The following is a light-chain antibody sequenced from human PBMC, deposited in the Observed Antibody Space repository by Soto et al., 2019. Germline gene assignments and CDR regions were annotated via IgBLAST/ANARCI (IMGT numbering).Light chain of an antibody. CDR3: QQYDDLPT. CDR2: EAS. V-gene: IGKV1-33*01. J-gene: IGKJ1*01. CDR1: QDISDF. Sequence: DIQLTQSPSSLSASVGDRVTITCQASQDISDFLNWYQQKPGKAPTLVIYEASNLEKGVPSRFXXXGXXXXXXXXITXLQPEDFATYYCQQYDDLPTFGQGTKLEIK.